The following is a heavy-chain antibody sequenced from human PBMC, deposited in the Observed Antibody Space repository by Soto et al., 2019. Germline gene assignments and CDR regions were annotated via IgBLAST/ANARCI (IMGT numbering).Heavy chain of an antibody. Sequence: GGSVRLSCAASGFTFSTYPMSWVRQAPGKGLEWVSGISGSGISTYYTDSVKGRFTISRDNSKNTVFLQMNSLRDEDTAVYYCVKPPVITASYYYYDMDVWGQGTTVTVSS. CDR3: VKPPVITASYYYYDMDV. D-gene: IGHD4-4*01. V-gene: IGHV3-23*01. J-gene: IGHJ6*02. CDR1: GFTFSTYP. CDR2: ISGSGIST.